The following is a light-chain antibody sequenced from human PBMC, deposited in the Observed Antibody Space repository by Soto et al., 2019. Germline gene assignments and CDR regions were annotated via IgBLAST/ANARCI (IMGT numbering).Light chain of an antibody. CDR2: DDS. Sequence: SYVVTQPPSVSVAPGRTARIPCGGNNIGSKSVHWYQQRPGQAPVVVVYDDSDRASGIPERFSGSNSGDTATLTISGVEAGDEAAYYCQVWDNISDHVLFGGGTKVTVL. CDR3: QVWDNISDHVL. J-gene: IGLJ2*01. CDR1: NIGSKS. V-gene: IGLV3-21*02.